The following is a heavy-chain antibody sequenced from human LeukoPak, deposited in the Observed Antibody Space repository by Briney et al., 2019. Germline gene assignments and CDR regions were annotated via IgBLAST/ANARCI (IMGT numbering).Heavy chain of an antibody. CDR3: ARHELSGYCSGGSCYVDY. D-gene: IGHD2-15*01. V-gene: IGHV5-51*01. J-gene: IGHJ4*02. CDR2: IYPGDSDT. CDR1: GYSFTSYW. Sequence: GESLKISCKGSGYSFTSYWIGWVRQMPGKGLEWMGIIYPGDSDTRYSPSFQGQVTISADKSISTAYLQWSSLKASDTAKYYCARHELSGYCSGGSCYVDYWGQGTLVTVSS.